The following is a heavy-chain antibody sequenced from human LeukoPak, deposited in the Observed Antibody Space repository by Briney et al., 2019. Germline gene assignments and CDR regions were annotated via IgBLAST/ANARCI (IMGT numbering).Heavy chain of an antibody. V-gene: IGHV3-48*03. J-gene: IGHJ4*02. D-gene: IGHD2-2*01. CDR1: GFNFSSYE. CDR2: ISTTAPTI. CDR3: ARGYASSY. Sequence: PGGSLRLSCTASGFNFSSYEMNWVRQAPGKVLEWVSYISTTAPTIYYAPSVKRRFTISRDNAKNSLYLQMNSLRDEDTAVYYCARGYASSYWGQGTLVTVSS.